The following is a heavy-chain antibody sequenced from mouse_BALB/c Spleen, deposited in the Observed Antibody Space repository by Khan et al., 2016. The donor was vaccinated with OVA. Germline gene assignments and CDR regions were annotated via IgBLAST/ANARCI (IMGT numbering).Heavy chain of an antibody. D-gene: IGHD2-14*01. V-gene: IGHV1-87*01. Sequence: QVQLQQSGAELARPGASVKLSCKSSGYTFTSYWMQWIKQRPGQGLEWTGTIYPGDGDTRYTQKFKDKATLTADKSSNTAYMQLSNLASEDSAVYYCASYRYDYFDYWGQGTTLTVSS. CDR3: ASYRYDYFDY. CDR1: GYTFTSYW. J-gene: IGHJ2*01. CDR2: IYPGDGDT.